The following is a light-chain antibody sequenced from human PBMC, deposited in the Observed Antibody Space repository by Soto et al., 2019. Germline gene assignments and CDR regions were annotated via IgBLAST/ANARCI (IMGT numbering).Light chain of an antibody. CDR1: QNINTY. CDR2: AAS. Sequence: DIQMTQSPSSLSASVGDRITITCRASQNINTYLNWFQQKPGKAPSLLIYAASSLQSGVPSRFSASGSVTDFTLTINSLQPEDFAAYYCQQSYTTPHTFGQGTKVEIK. V-gene: IGKV1-39*01. CDR3: QQSYTTPHT. J-gene: IGKJ2*01.